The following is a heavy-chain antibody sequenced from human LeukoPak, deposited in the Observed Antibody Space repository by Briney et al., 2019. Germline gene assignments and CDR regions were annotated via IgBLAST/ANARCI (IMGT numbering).Heavy chain of an antibody. CDR1: GGSISSYY. CDR2: IYYSGIT. J-gene: IGHJ5*02. CDR3: ARDSGTTGEVKFDP. V-gene: IGHV4-59*12. D-gene: IGHD3-10*01. Sequence: PSETLSLTCTVSGGSISSYYWSWIRQPPGKGLEWIGYIYYSGITNYNPSLKSRVTISVDTSKNQFSLKLSSVTAADTAVYYCARDSGTTGEVKFDPWDQGTLVTVSS.